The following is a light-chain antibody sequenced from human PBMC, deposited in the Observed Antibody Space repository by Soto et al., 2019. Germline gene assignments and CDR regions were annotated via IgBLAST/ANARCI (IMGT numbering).Light chain of an antibody. V-gene: IGKV3-20*01. CDR1: QSVSSSY. J-gene: IGKJ1*01. Sequence: EIVLTQSPGTLSLSPGERATLSCRASQSVSSSYLAWYQQKPGQAPRLLIYGASSRATGIPDRFSGSGSGTDFTLTISRLEPEDFAVYYCQRYGSSPWMFGQGTKVEIK. CDR3: QRYGSSPWM. CDR2: GAS.